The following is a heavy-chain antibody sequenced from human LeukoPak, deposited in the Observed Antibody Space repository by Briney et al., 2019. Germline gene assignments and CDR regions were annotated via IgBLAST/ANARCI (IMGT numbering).Heavy chain of an antibody. CDR3: ARDLMATIGLEY. D-gene: IGHD5-12*01. CDR1: GFTFSSYG. CDR2: IRYDGSNE. Sequence: TGGSLRLSCAASGFTFSSYGMHWVRQAPGKGLEWVALIRYDGSNEYYADSVKGRFTISRDNSKNTLYLQMTSLRAEDTAVYYCARDLMATIGLEYWGKGTLVTVSS. V-gene: IGHV3-30*02. J-gene: IGHJ4*02.